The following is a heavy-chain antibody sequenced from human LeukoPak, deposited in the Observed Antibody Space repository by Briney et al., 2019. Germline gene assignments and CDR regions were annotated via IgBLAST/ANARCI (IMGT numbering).Heavy chain of an antibody. CDR2: IIPIFGTA. CDR1: GGTFSSYA. D-gene: IGHD6-19*01. V-gene: IGHV1-69*01. J-gene: IGHJ4*02. CDR3: ASGAGYSSGWKYYFDY. Sequence: VASVKVSCKASGGTFSSYAISWVRQAPGQGLEWMGGIIPIFGTANYAQKFQGRVTITADESTSTAYMELSSLRSEDTAVYYCASGAGYSSGWKYYFDYWGQGTLVTVSS.